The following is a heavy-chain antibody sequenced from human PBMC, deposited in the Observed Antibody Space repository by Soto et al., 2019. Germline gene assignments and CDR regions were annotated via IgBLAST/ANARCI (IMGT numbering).Heavy chain of an antibody. V-gene: IGHV3-23*01. D-gene: IGHD6-19*01. CDR2: ISGSGGST. Sequence: GGSLRLSCAASGFTFSSYAMSWVRQAPGKGLEWVSAISGSGGSTYYADSVKGRFTISRDNSKNTLYLQMNSLRAEDTAVYYCAKDEGYSSGWYLPGAFDIWGQGTMVTVSS. CDR3: AKDEGYSSGWYLPGAFDI. J-gene: IGHJ3*02. CDR1: GFTFSSYA.